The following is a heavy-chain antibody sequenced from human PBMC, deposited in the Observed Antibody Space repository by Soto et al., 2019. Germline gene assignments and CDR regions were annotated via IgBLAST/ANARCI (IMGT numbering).Heavy chain of an antibody. V-gene: IGHV1-69*12. Sequence: QVQLVQSGAEVKKPGSSVKVSCKASGGTFSSYAISWVRQAPGQGLEWMGGIIPIIGTANYAQKFQGRVTITADESTSTADMELSSLRSEDTAVYYCARDDVDTAMPYGMDVWGQGTTVTVSS. CDR2: IIPIIGTA. J-gene: IGHJ6*02. D-gene: IGHD5-18*01. CDR3: ARDDVDTAMPYGMDV. CDR1: GGTFSSYA.